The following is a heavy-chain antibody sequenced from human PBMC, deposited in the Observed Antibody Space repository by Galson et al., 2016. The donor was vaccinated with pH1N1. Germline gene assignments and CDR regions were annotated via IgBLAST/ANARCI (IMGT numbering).Heavy chain of an antibody. V-gene: IGHV1-69*13. CDR3: ASPSPFYGSSGYYLHFRD. CDR1: GGTFRTYV. D-gene: IGHD3-22*01. Sequence: SVKVSCKASGGTFRTYVISWVRRAPGQGLEWMGGIIPIFGTAKYAQKFQGRVTITADESTSTAYMELSSLRSEDTAVYYCASPSPFYGSSGYYLHFRDRGQGTLVTVSS. J-gene: IGHJ4*02. CDR2: IIPIFGTA.